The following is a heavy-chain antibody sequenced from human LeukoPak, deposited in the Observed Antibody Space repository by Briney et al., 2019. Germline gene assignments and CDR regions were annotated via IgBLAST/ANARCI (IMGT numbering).Heavy chain of an antibody. J-gene: IGHJ5*02. CDR1: GYTFTSYD. D-gene: IGHD6-6*01. Sequence: ASVKVYCKASGYTFTSYDINWVRQATGQGLEWMGWMNPNSGNTGYARKFQGRVTMTRNTSISTAYMELSSLRSEDTAVYYCARVSRIAARRYNWFDPWGQGTLVTVSS. V-gene: IGHV1-8*01. CDR3: ARVSRIAARRYNWFDP. CDR2: MNPNSGNT.